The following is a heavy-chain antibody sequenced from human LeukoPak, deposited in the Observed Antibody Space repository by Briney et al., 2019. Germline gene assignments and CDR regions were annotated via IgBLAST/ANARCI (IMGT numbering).Heavy chain of an antibody. CDR2: IYYSGST. CDR3: ARINYYDSSGYIDY. CDR1: GSSVSSGSYY. D-gene: IGHD3-22*01. J-gene: IGHJ4*02. V-gene: IGHV4-61*01. Sequence: SETLSLTCTVSGSSVSSGSYYWSWIRQPPGKGLEWIGYIYYSGSTNYNPSLKSRVTISVDTSNNQFSLKLSSVTAADTAVYYCARINYYDSSGYIDYWGQGTLVTVSS.